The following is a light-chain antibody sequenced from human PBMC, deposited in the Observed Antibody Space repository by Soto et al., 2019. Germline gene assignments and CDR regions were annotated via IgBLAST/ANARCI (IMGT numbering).Light chain of an antibody. CDR1: SSDIGGYDY. CDR2: DVN. J-gene: IGLJ2*01. Sequence: QSALTQPASVSGSPEQSITLSCTGTSSDIGGYDYVSWYQRHPGKAPKLIIYDVNNRPSGVSNRFSGSKSGNTASLTISGLQAEDEADYYCTSYASGSSHVVFGGGTQLTVL. V-gene: IGLV2-14*01. CDR3: TSYASGSSHVV.